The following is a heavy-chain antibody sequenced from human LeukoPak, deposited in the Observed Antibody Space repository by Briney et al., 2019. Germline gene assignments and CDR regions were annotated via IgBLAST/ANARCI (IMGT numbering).Heavy chain of an antibody. CDR2: ISWNSGSI. CDR1: GFTFDDYA. V-gene: IGHV3-9*01. D-gene: IGHD3-9*01. CDR3: ANTHLYDILTGFRRAGFGY. J-gene: IGHJ4*02. Sequence: AGGSLRLSCAASGFTFDDYAMHWVRQAPGKGLEWFSGISWNSGSIGYADSVKGRFTISRDNSKNTLYMQMNSQRAEDTAVYYCANTHLYDILTGFRRAGFGYWGQGTLVTVSS.